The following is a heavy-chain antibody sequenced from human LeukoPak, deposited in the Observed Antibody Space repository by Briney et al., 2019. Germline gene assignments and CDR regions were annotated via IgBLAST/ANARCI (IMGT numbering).Heavy chain of an antibody. J-gene: IGHJ4*02. CDR2: INHSGST. CDR3: ARVVIGGYDPPIPWYFDY. V-gene: IGHV4-34*01. CDR1: GGSFSGYY. Sequence: SETLSLTCAVYGGSFSGYYWSWIRQPPGKGLEWLGEINHSGSTNYNPSLKSRVTISVDTSKNQFSLKLSSVTAADTAVYYCARVVIGGYDPPIPWYFDYWGQGTLVTVSS. D-gene: IGHD5-12*01.